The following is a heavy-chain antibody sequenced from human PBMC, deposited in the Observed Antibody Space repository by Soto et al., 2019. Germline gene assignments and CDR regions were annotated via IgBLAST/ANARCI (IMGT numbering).Heavy chain of an antibody. V-gene: IGHV1-18*01. CDR1: GYTKTSYG. Sequence: APLNVACKTAGYTKTSYGSSWVRKNKGQGLEWMGWISAYNGNTNYAQKLQGRVTMTTDTSTSTAYMELRSLRSDDTAVYYCARGKPLGVGVGTMGYYYGMDVWGQGTTVTVSS. J-gene: IGHJ6*02. D-gene: IGHD3-10*01. CDR3: ARGKPLGVGVGTMGYYYGMDV. CDR2: ISAYNGNT.